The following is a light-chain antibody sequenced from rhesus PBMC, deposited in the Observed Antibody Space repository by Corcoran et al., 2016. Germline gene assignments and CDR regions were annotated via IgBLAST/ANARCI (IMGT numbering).Light chain of an antibody. Sequence: DIQMTQSPSSLSASVGDTVTITCRASQSIGRWLAWYQQKPGKVPKFLIYKASSLQSGVPSRFSGSGSGTDFTLTISSLQSEDFATYDCQQFSSSPLTFGGGTKVELK. V-gene: IGKV1-22*01. CDR3: QQFSSSPLT. CDR2: KAS. CDR1: QSIGRW. J-gene: IGKJ4*01.